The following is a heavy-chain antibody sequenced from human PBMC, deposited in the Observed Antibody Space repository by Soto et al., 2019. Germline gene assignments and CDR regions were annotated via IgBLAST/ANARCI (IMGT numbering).Heavy chain of an antibody. D-gene: IGHD3-10*01. J-gene: IGHJ6*02. V-gene: IGHV2-5*01. CDR2: IYWNDDK. CDR1: VFSLSTSGVG. CDR3: ARGVPHYYYYYGMDV. Sequence: QITLKESGPTLVKPTQPLTLTCTFSVFSLSTSGVGVGWIRQPPGKALEWLALIYWNDDKRYSPSLKSRLTIAKDNSKNQVVLTMTNMDPVDTATYYCARGVPHYYYYYGMDVWGQGTTVTVSS.